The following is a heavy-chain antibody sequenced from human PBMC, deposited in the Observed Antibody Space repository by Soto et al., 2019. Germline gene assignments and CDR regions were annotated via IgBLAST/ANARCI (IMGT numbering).Heavy chain of an antibody. D-gene: IGHD5-18*01. J-gene: IGHJ4*02. Sequence: EVQLLESGGGLVQPGGSLRLSCAASGFTFSSYAMSWVRQAPGKGLEWVSAISGSGGSTYYADSVKGRFTISRDNSKNTLYLQMKSLRAEDTAVYYCAKGDQRGYRGGYFDYWGQGTLVTVSS. V-gene: IGHV3-23*01. CDR2: ISGSGGST. CDR3: AKGDQRGYRGGYFDY. CDR1: GFTFSSYA.